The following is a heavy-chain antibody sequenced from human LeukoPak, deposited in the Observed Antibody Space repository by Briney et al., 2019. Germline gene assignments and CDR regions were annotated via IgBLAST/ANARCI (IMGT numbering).Heavy chain of an antibody. D-gene: IGHD5-18*01. V-gene: IGHV4-59*08. CDR3: ARQPPSDGDTGPDYFDY. J-gene: IGHJ4*02. CDR1: GGSISSYY. Sequence: PSETLSLTCTVAGGSISSYYWSWIRQPPGKGLGWSGYIYYSVGTNYNPSLKSRVTISVDTSKNQFSLKLSSVTAADTAVDYCARQPPSDGDTGPDYFDYWGQGTLVTVSS. CDR2: IYYSVGT.